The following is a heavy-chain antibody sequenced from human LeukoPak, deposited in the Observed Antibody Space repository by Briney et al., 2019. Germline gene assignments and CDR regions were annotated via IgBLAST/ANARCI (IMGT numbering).Heavy chain of an antibody. V-gene: IGHV3-30*03. Sequence: GGSLRLSCAASGLSFSNYDMHWVRQAPGKGLEWVALISNDGSNNNYADSVRGRFNISRDNSKNTLYLEVNSLRAEDTAVYYCARCLLSLVGWFDPWGQGTLVTVPS. D-gene: IGHD2-21*01. CDR2: ISNDGSNN. CDR3: ARCLLSLVGWFDP. CDR1: GLSFSNYD. J-gene: IGHJ5*02.